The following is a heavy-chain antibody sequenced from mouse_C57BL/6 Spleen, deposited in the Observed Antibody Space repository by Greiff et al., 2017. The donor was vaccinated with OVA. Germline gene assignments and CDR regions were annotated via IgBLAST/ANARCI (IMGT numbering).Heavy chain of an antibody. D-gene: IGHD1-1*01. Sequence: QVQLQQPGAELVKPGASVKMSCKASGYTFTSYWITWVKQRPGQGLEWIGDIYPGSGSTNYNEKFKSKATLTVDTSSSTAYMQLSSLTSEDSAVYCCAREGYGSSLGDYWGQGTTLTVSS. CDR2: IYPGSGST. CDR1: GYTFTSYW. CDR3: AREGYGSSLGDY. J-gene: IGHJ2*01. V-gene: IGHV1-55*01.